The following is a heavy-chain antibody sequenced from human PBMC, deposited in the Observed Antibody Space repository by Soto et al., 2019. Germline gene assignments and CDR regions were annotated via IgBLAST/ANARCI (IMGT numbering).Heavy chain of an antibody. D-gene: IGHD2-15*01. CDR2: ISYDGSNK. Sequence: GGSLRLSCAASGFTFSSYAMHWVRQAPGKGLEWVAVISYDGSNKYYADSVKGRFTISRDNSKNTLYLQMNSLRAEDTAVYYCARDHDCKRSGSCYPPKINWFDPWGQGTLVIVSS. CDR3: ARDHDCKRSGSCYPPKINWFDP. CDR1: GFTFSSYA. V-gene: IGHV3-30-3*01. J-gene: IGHJ5*02.